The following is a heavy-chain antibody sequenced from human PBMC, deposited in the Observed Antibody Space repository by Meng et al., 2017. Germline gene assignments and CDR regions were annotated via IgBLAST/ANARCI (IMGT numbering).Heavy chain of an antibody. CDR2: IDYGGST. V-gene: IGHV4-61*01. CDR1: GDSFTVGSHY. CDR3: ARTRGDYYFDY. D-gene: IGHD3-16*01. Sequence: VQLQGSGPGRVRPSETLSLTCTVSGDSFTVGSHYWSWIRQPPGKGLEWIGYIDYGGSTSYNPSLRSRVTISVDTSNNQFSLKLSSVTAADTAVFYCARTRGDYYFDYWGQGTLVTVSS. J-gene: IGHJ4*02.